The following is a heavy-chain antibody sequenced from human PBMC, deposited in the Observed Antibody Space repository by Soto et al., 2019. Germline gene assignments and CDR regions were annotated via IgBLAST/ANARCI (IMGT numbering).Heavy chain of an antibody. CDR3: ARDHRWGYEYGDYGDS. D-gene: IGHD4-17*01. CDR1: GFSLDEYG. CDR2: MHRNGNST. V-gene: IGHV3-20*04. J-gene: IGHJ5*01. Sequence: EVQLLESGGCVVRPGGSLRLSCVVSGFSLDEYGMSWVRQAPGKGPEWVSGMHRNGNSTGYADSVKGRFTISRDDAKNSLYLQMNSLRAEDTAFYYCARDHRWGYEYGDYGDSWGHGTLVTVSS.